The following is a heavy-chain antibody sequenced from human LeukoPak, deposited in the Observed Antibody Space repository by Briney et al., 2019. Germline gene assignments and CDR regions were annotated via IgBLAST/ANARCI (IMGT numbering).Heavy chain of an antibody. Sequence: ETLSLTCAVYGGSFSGYYWSWIRQPPGKGLEWIGEINHSGSTNYNPSLKSRVTISVDTSKNQFSLKLSSVTAADTAVYYCARGKLDTRGYVDYWGQGTLVTVSS. J-gene: IGHJ4*02. D-gene: IGHD3-22*01. CDR2: INHSGST. CDR1: GGSFSGYY. V-gene: IGHV4-34*01. CDR3: ARGKLDTRGYVDY.